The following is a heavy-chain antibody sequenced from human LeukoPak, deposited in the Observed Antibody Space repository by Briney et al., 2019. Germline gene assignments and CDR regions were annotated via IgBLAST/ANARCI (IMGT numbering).Heavy chain of an antibody. D-gene: IGHD1-26*01. Sequence: SETLSLTCTVSGDSISSSNYYWGWIRQPPGKGLEWIASIYSRGNTYYNPSLKSRVTISVDTSKNQFSLKLTSVTAADTAVYYCARLVGAATDPFDYWGQGTLVTVSS. CDR3: ARLVGAATDPFDY. V-gene: IGHV4-39*01. CDR2: IYSRGNT. CDR1: GDSISSSNYY. J-gene: IGHJ4*02.